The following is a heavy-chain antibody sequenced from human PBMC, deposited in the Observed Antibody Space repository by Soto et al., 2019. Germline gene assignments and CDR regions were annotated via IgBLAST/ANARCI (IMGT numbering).Heavy chain of an antibody. V-gene: IGHV3-23*01. Sequence: GGSLRLSCAGSGLTFSSYDMSWVRQAPGKGLEWVSGISTSGGSTYYADSVKGRFTISRDNSKNTLYLQMNSLRAEDTAVYYCARGRLLWFGEGTYWFDPWGHGTLVTVSS. J-gene: IGHJ5*02. CDR2: ISTSGGST. CDR1: GLTFSSYD. D-gene: IGHD3-10*01. CDR3: ARGRLLWFGEGTYWFDP.